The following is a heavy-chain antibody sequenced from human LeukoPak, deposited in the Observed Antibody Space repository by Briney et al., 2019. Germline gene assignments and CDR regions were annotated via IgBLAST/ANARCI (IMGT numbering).Heavy chain of an antibody. CDR3: AREYYYYDSSGYPRGGAFDI. D-gene: IGHD3-22*01. V-gene: IGHV4-38-2*02. Sequence: PSETLSLTCTVSGYSISSGYYWGWIRQPPGKGLEWIGSIYHSGSTYYNPSLKSRVTISVDTSKNQFSLKLSSVTTADTAVYYCAREYYYYDSSGYPRGGAFDIWGQGTMVTVSS. J-gene: IGHJ3*02. CDR1: GYSISSGYY. CDR2: IYHSGST.